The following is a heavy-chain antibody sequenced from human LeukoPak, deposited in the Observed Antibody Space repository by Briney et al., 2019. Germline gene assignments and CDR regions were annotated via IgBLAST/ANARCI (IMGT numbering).Heavy chain of an antibody. V-gene: IGHV4-39*07. CDR1: GGSISSSSYY. CDR2: IYYSGST. Sequence: SETLSLTCTVSGGSISSSSYYWGWIRQPPGKGLEWIGSIYYSGSTYYNPSLKIRVTISVDTSKNQFSLKLSSVTAADTAVYYCFLSPVATTRHYYYYMDVWGKGTTVTVSS. D-gene: IGHD5-12*01. CDR3: FLSPVATTRHYYYYMDV. J-gene: IGHJ6*03.